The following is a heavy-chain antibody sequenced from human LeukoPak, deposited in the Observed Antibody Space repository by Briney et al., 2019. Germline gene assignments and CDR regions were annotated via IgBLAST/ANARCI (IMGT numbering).Heavy chain of an antibody. CDR3: ARGAYYYGSDSHLVGLFYYSYMDV. D-gene: IGHD3-10*01. Sequence: SGTLSLTCTVSGGSISSSNYYWSWIRQPAGKGLEWIGRIYTSGGTNYNPSLKSRVTMSVDTSKNQFSLKLSSVTAADTAVYYCARGAYYYGSDSHLVGLFYYSYMDVWGRGTTVTISS. V-gene: IGHV4-61*02. CDR2: IYTSGGT. CDR1: GGSISSSNYY. J-gene: IGHJ6*03.